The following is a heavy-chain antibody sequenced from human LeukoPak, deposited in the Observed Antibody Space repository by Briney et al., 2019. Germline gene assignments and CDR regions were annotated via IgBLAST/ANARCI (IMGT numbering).Heavy chain of an antibody. CDR1: GFTFNNYD. CDR3: ARDRADIVVVPAAMGAFDI. CDR2: VSGSGSNT. J-gene: IGHJ3*02. Sequence: GGSLRLSCAASGFTFNNYDMSWVRRAPGKGLEWVSTVSGSGSNTYYADSVKGRFTISRDNSKNTLYLQMNSLRAEDTAVYYCARDRADIVVVPAAMGAFDIWGQGTMVTVSS. V-gene: IGHV3-23*01. D-gene: IGHD2-2*01.